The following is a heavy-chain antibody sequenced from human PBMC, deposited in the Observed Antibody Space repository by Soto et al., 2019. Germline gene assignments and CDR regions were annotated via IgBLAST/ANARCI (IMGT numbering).Heavy chain of an antibody. J-gene: IGHJ6*02. V-gene: IGHV4-59*01. CDR1: GGSISSYY. CDR3: ARDRKQQLDGMDF. Sequence: QVQLQESGPGLVKPSETLSLTCTVSGGSISSYYWSWIRQPPGKGLEWIGYIYYSGSTNYNPSLKSRVTISVDTSKNQFSLKLSSVTAADTAVYYCARDRKQQLDGMDFWGQGTTVTVSS. CDR2: IYYSGST. D-gene: IGHD6-13*01.